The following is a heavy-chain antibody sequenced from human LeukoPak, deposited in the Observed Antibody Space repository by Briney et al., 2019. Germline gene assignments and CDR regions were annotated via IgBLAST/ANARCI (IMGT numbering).Heavy chain of an antibody. J-gene: IGHJ4*02. V-gene: IGHV3-48*03. Sequence: GGSLRLSCAASGLTFSSYEMNWVRQAPGKGLEWVSYISSSSGNKYYADSVKGRFTISRDNAKNSLYLQMNRLRAEDTAVYYCARESCSSTSCSYFDSWGQGTLVTVSS. CDR2: ISSSSGNK. CDR1: GLTFSSYE. CDR3: ARESCSSTSCSYFDS. D-gene: IGHD2-2*01.